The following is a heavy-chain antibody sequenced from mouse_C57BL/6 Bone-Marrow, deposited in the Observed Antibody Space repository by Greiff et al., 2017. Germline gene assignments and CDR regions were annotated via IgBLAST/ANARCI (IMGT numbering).Heavy chain of an antibody. J-gene: IGHJ3*01. V-gene: IGHV3-6*01. CDR2: ISNDGSN. D-gene: IGHD2-3*01. Sequence: EVKLQESGPGLAKPSQSLSLTCSVTGYSITSGYYWNWIRLFPGNKLEWRGYISNDGSNNYHPSLKNRISITRNTSKNKFFQKLNSETTEDTATDSGARDPVGGYYGFAYWGQGTLVTVSA. CDR3: ARDPVGGYYGFAY. CDR1: GYSITSGYY.